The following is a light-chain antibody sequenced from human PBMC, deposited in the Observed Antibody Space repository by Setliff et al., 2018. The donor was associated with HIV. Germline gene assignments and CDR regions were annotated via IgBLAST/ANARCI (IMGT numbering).Light chain of an antibody. Sequence: QSVLTQPASVSGSPGQSITISCTGTSNDVGSYNLVSWYQQHPGKAPKLMIYEVSKRPSGISNRFSGSKSGNTASLTISGLQAEDESDYYCCAYAGRSSVVFGGGT. CDR1: SNDVGSYNL. V-gene: IGLV2-23*02. CDR2: EVS. J-gene: IGLJ2*01. CDR3: CAYAGRSSVV.